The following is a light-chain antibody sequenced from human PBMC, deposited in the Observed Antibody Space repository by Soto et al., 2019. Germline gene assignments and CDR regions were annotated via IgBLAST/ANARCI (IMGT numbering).Light chain of an antibody. CDR1: QTVHSSF. Sequence: DIDLTQSPATLSLSPGERVTLSCRASQTVHSSFVAWYQQKPGQAPRLLIYGASTRATGVPDRFSGSGSGTDFTLPISSLEPEDFAVYFCQHYGRSSWTFGQGTKVEIK. J-gene: IGKJ1*01. CDR3: QHYGRSSWT. CDR2: GAS. V-gene: IGKV3-20*01.